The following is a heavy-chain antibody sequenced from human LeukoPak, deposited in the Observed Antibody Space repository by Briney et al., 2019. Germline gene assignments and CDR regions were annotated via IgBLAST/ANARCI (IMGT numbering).Heavy chain of an antibody. Sequence: ASVKLSCKASGYTFTNYCINWVRQAPGQGLEWMGWISGYNGNTNYAQKLQGRVTMTTDTSTTTAYMELRSLRSDDTAMYYCARGDYGDNPDYWGQGTLVTVSS. D-gene: IGHD4-23*01. CDR1: GYTFTNYC. V-gene: IGHV1-18*01. J-gene: IGHJ4*02. CDR3: ARGDYGDNPDY. CDR2: ISGYNGNT.